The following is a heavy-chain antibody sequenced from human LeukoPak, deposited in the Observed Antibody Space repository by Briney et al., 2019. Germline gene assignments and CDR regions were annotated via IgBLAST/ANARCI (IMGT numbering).Heavy chain of an antibody. Sequence: GGSLRLSCAASGLTFSSSWMTWVRQAPGKGLEWVANIKEDGSETNYVGSAMGRFAISRDNAKNTLYLQMNSLRVEDTAIYYCTRGSPLDYWGQGTQVTVSS. J-gene: IGHJ4*02. D-gene: IGHD1-26*01. CDR2: IKEDGSET. CDR1: GLTFSSSW. V-gene: IGHV3-7*01. CDR3: TRGSPLDY.